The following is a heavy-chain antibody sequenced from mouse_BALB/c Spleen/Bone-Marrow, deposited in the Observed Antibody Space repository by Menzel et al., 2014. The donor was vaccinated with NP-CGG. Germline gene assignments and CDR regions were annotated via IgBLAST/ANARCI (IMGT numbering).Heavy chain of an antibody. D-gene: IGHD1-1*01. V-gene: IGHV5-6-3*01. J-gene: IGHJ1*01. Sequence: DVQLVESGGGLVQPGGSLKLSCVASGFTFSSYGMSWVRQTPDKRLELVATINNNGGSTYYPDSVKGQFTISRDNAKNTLYLQMSSLKSEDTAMYYCARVYGLYFDVWGAGTTVTVSS. CDR1: GFTFSSYG. CDR3: ARVYGLYFDV. CDR2: INNNGGST.